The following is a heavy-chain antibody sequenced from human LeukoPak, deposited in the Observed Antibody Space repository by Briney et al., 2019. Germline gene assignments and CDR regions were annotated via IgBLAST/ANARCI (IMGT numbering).Heavy chain of an antibody. CDR1: GYTFTSHD. CDR3: VTTNYDSSGYYYNAFDI. J-gene: IGHJ3*02. CDR2: MNPNSGNT. V-gene: IGHV1-8*01. D-gene: IGHD3-22*01. Sequence: ASVKVSCKASGYTFTSHDINWVRQDTGQGLEWMGWMNPNSGNTGYAQKFQGRVTMTRNTSISTAYMELSSLRSEGTAVYYCVTTNYDSSGYYYNAFDIWGQGTMVTVSS.